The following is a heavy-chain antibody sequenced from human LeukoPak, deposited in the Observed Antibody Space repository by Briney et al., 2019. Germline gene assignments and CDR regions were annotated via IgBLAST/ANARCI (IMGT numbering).Heavy chain of an antibody. D-gene: IGHD3-10*01. Sequence: SETLSLTCSVSGDSVISVNYYWGWIRQPPGKGLEWIVSIYYSGNTYYNPSLKSRVTISVDTSKNQFSLKLSSVTAADTAVFYCARQIRFGDPWYFDNWGQGTLVTVSS. CDR1: GDSVISVNYY. CDR3: ARQIRFGDPWYFDN. J-gene: IGHJ4*02. CDR2: IYYSGNT. V-gene: IGHV4-39*01.